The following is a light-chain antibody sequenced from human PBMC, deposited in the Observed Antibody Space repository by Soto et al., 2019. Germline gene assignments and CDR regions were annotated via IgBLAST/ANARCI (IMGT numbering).Light chain of an antibody. V-gene: IGKV3-15*01. CDR3: QQYSNWPPIT. J-gene: IGKJ5*01. CDR1: ESVSGS. Sequence: VLTQSPGTLSLSPGERAALSCRASESVSGSYIAWYQQKVVQSPWLLIYDTSTRATRIPARFSGSGSGTEFTLTISSLQSEDFAVYYCQQYSNWPPITFGQGTRLEI. CDR2: DTS.